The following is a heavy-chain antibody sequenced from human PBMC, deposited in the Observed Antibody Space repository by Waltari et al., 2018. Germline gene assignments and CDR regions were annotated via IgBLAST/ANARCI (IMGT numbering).Heavy chain of an antibody. CDR2: ISYDGSNK. V-gene: IGHV3-30-3*01. CDR3: ARSVDKSGSLNKDY. CDR1: GFTFSSYA. D-gene: IGHD1-26*01. J-gene: IGHJ4*02. Sequence: QVQLVESGGGVVQPGRSLRLSCAASGFTFSSYAMHWVRQAPGKGLEWVAVISYDGSNKYYADSVKGRFTISRDNSKNTLYLQMNSLRAEDTAVYYCARSVDKSGSLNKDYWGQGTLVTVSS.